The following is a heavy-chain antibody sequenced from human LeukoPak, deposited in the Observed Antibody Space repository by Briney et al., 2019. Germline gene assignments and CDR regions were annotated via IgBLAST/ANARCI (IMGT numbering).Heavy chain of an antibody. J-gene: IGHJ4*02. V-gene: IGHV3-48*03. CDR1: GFTFSSYE. CDR2: ISSGGNTI. Sequence: GGSLRLSCAASGFTFSSYEGNWVRQAPGKGLEWISYISSGGNTIYYADSVKGRFTISRDNARNSVYLQMNSLRPEDTAVYYCARSAGGSYPNFDYWGQGTLVTVSS. CDR3: ARSAGGSYPNFDY. D-gene: IGHD1-26*01.